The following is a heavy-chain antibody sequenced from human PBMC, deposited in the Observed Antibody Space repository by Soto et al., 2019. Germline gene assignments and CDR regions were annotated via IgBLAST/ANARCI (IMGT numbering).Heavy chain of an antibody. J-gene: IGHJ4*02. CDR3: ARHSFGIVVVGPFDY. V-gene: IGHV4-39*01. Sequence: SETLSLTCTVSCGSISSSSYYWGWIRQPPGKGLEWIGSIYYSGSTYYNPSLKSRVTISVDTSKNQFSLKLSSVTAADTAVYYCARHSFGIVVVGPFDYWGQGTLVTVSS. D-gene: IGHD3-22*01. CDR1: CGSISSSSYY. CDR2: IYYSGST.